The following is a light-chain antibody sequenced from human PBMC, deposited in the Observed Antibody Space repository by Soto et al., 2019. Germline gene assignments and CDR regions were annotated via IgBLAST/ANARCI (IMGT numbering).Light chain of an antibody. CDR2: EVS. Sequence: QSVLTQPASVSGSPGQSITISCTGTSSDVGGYNYVSWYQQHPGKAPKLMIYEVSNRPSGVSNRFSGSKSGSTASLIISGLQAEDEADYYCSSYTSSSTLVFGTGTKSPS. CDR3: SSYTSSSTLV. CDR1: SSDVGGYNY. V-gene: IGLV2-14*01. J-gene: IGLJ1*01.